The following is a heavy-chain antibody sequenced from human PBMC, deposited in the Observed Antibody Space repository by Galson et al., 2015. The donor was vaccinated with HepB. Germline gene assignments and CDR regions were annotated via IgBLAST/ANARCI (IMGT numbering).Heavy chain of an antibody. J-gene: IGHJ4*02. CDR1: GFTFSSYS. D-gene: IGHD3-16*02. V-gene: IGHV3-21*01. CDR2: ISSSSSYI. Sequence: SLRLSCAASGFTFSSYSMNWVRQAPGKGLEWVSSISSSSSYIYYADSVKGRFTISRDNAKNSLYLQMNSLRAEDTAVYYCARDLVLEGPRMITFGGVIGHWGQGTLVTVSS. CDR3: ARDLVLEGPRMITFGGVIGH.